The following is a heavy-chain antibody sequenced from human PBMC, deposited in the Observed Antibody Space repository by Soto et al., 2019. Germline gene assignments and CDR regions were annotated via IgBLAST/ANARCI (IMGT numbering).Heavy chain of an antibody. Sequence: QVQLVESGGGVVQPGRSLRLSCAASGFTFSSFGMHWVRQAPGKGLEWVAVISFDGSNKYYADSVKGRFTISRDNSKNTLSLQMNSLKAEDTAVYYCAKDTSKYSNNWPAYYGLDVW. J-gene: IGHJ6*01. CDR1: GFTFSSFG. V-gene: IGHV3-30*18. CDR3: AKDTSKYSNNWPAYYGLDV. CDR2: ISFDGSNK. D-gene: IGHD1-1*01.